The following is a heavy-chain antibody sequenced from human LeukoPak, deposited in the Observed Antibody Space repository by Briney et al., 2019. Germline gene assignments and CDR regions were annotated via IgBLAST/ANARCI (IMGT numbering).Heavy chain of an antibody. V-gene: IGHV4-4*09. J-gene: IGHJ5*02. D-gene: IGHD3-3*01. CDR1: GGSISSYY. Sequence: SETLSLTCTVSGGSISSYYWSWIRQPPGKGLEWIGYIYTSGSTDYNPSLKSRVTISVDTSKNQFSLKLSSVTAADTAVYYCARQVTQYYDFWSGYTPFGGGPNRFDPWGQGTLVTVSS. CDR2: IYTSGST. CDR3: ARQVTQYYDFWSGYTPFGGGPNRFDP.